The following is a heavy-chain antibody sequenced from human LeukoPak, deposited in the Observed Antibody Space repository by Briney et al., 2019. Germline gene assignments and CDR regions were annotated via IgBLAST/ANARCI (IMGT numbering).Heavy chain of an antibody. Sequence: PGRSLRLSCATSGFTFSNYGIHWVRQAPGKGLEWVAVIWYDGSNKYYADSVKGRFSISRDQSKNTAYLQMNSLRVEHTAVYYCARLGSGGSFDYWGQGALVTVSS. J-gene: IGHJ4*02. CDR1: GFTFSNYG. D-gene: IGHD6-19*01. CDR2: IWYDGSNK. V-gene: IGHV3-33*01. CDR3: ARLGSGGSFDY.